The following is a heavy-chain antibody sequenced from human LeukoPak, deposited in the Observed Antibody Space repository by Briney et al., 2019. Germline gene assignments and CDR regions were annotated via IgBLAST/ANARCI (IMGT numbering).Heavy chain of an antibody. CDR2: MYYGGSS. CDR1: GGSISSRGYY. CDR3: ASSYRGGDCPIPRGFDY. D-gene: IGHD2-21*02. J-gene: IGHJ4*02. V-gene: IGHV4-39*01. Sequence: SETLSLTCTVSGGSISSRGYYWGWLRQPPGKGLEYIGRMYYGGSSYYNPSLKRRSTISVDTSKNQFSLKLGSVTAADTAVYYCASSYRGGDCPIPRGFDYWGQGTLVTVSS.